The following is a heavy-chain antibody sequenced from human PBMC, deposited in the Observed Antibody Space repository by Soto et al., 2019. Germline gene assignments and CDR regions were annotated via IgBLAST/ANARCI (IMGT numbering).Heavy chain of an antibody. CDR1: GGSISSGDYY. V-gene: IGHV4-31*03. CDR3: ARAFHSLLYPGGIDV. D-gene: IGHD2-8*01. J-gene: IGHJ6*02. CDR2: LYYSGST. Sequence: QVQLQESGPGLVKPSQTLSLTCTVSGGSISSGDYYWSWIRQHPGKGMEWIGYLYYSGSTYYNPSLKTRITISVDTSKIRCTLTLSSVTAANTTVYYYARAFHSLLYPGGIDVWGQGTTVTVSS.